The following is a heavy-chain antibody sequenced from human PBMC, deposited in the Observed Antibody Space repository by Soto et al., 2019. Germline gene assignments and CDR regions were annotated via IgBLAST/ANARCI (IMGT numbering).Heavy chain of an antibody. Sequence: EVQLLESGGGLVQPGGSLRLSCAASGFTFSSYAMSWVRQAPGKGLEWVSAISGSGGSTYYADSVKGRFTISRDNSKNTLYLQMNSLRAEDTAVYYCAKEGADTAIVTDYFDYWGQGTLVTVSS. D-gene: IGHD5-18*01. J-gene: IGHJ4*02. V-gene: IGHV3-23*01. CDR1: GFTFSSYA. CDR2: ISGSGGST. CDR3: AKEGADTAIVTDYFDY.